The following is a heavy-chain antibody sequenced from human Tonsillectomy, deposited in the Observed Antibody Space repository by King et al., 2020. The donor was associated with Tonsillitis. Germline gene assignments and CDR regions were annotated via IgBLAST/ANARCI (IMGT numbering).Heavy chain of an antibody. J-gene: IGHJ6*02. V-gene: IGHV1-18*04. Sequence: VQLVESGAEVKKPGASVKVSCKASGYTFTSYGISWVRQAPGQGLEWMGWISAYNGNTNYAQKLQGRVTMTTDTSTSTAYMELRSLRSDDTAVYYCARDIARIAAAGTKGYYYYGMDVWGQGTTVTVSS. CDR2: ISAYNGNT. CDR1: GYTFTSYG. CDR3: ARDIARIAAAGTKGYYYYGMDV. D-gene: IGHD6-13*01.